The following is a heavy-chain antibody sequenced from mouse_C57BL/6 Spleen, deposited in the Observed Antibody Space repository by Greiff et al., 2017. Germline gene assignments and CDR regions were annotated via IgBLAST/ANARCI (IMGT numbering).Heavy chain of an antibody. CDR1: GYTFTSYW. CDR3: ERFYGSDAMDY. V-gene: IGHV1-55*01. J-gene: IGHJ4*01. CDR2: IYPGSGST. D-gene: IGHD1-1*01. Sequence: QFQLQQPGAELVKPGASVKMSCKASGYTFTSYWITWVKQRPGQGLEWIGDIYPGSGSTNYNEKFKSKATLTVDTSSSTAYMQLSSLTSEDSAVYYCERFYGSDAMDYWGQGTSVTVSS.